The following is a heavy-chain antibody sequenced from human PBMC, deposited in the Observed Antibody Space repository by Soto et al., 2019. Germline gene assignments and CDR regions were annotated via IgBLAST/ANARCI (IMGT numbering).Heavy chain of an antibody. Sequence: QVQLGQSGAEVKKPGSSVKVSCKAPGGTFSTYIISWVRQAPGQGLEWMGRIIPIPDITDNAQKFQGRVTFSADKSTSTAYMELSSLRSEDTAVYYCARDRITTRGDAFDLWGQGTRVTVSS. D-gene: IGHD3-3*01. J-gene: IGHJ3*01. CDR2: IIPIPDIT. CDR1: GGTFSTYI. CDR3: ARDRITTRGDAFDL. V-gene: IGHV1-69*08.